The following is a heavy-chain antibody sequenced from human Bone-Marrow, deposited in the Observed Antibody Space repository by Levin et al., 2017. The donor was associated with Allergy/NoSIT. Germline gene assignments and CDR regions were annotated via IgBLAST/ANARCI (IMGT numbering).Heavy chain of an antibody. Sequence: GGSLRLSCAASGFTFSSYWMSWVRQAPGKGLEWVANIKQDGSEKYYVDSVKGRFTISRDNAKNSLYLQMNSLRAEDTAVYYCASLGFYGDSPMGYWGQGTLVTVSS. CDR2: IKQDGSEK. J-gene: IGHJ4*02. CDR3: ASLGFYGDSPMGY. V-gene: IGHV3-7*01. D-gene: IGHD4-17*01. CDR1: GFTFSSYW.